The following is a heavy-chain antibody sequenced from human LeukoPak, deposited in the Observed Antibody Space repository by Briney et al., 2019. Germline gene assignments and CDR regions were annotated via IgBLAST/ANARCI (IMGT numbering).Heavy chain of an antibody. CDR1: GFTFSSYG. CDR3: AKDPAKYNYDSGDVLAPPDY. J-gene: IGHJ4*02. Sequence: GGSLRLSCAASGFTFSSYGMHWVRQAPGKGLEWVAVISYDGSNKYYADSVKGRFTISRDNSKNTLYLQMNSLRAEDTAVYYCAKDPAKYNYDSGDVLAPPDYWGQGTLVTVSS. D-gene: IGHD3-22*01. CDR2: ISYDGSNK. V-gene: IGHV3-30*18.